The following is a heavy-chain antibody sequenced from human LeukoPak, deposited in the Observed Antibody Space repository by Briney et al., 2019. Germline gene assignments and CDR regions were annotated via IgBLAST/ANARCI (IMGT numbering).Heavy chain of an antibody. CDR1: GFTFSSYG. J-gene: IGHJ4*02. V-gene: IGHV3-30*18. D-gene: IGHD5-24*01. CDR2: ISYDGSNK. Sequence: PGGSLRLSCAASGFTFSSYGMHWVRQAPGKGLEWVAVISYDGSNKYYADSVKGRFTISRDNSKNTLYLQMNSLRAEDTAVYYCAKDGVEMGPGFDYWGQGTLVTVSS. CDR3: AKDGVEMGPGFDY.